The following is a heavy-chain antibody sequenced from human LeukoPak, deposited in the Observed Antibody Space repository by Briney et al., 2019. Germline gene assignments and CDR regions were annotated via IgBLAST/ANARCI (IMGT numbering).Heavy chain of an antibody. CDR2: IYYSGST. CDR3: ARRARSSGWYYYYYMDV. Sequence: KPSETLSLTCTVSGSSISSYYWSWIRQPPGKGLEWIGYIYYSGSTNYNPSLKSRVTISVDTSKNQFSLKLSSVTAADTAVYYCARRARSSGWYYYYYMDVWGKGTTVTVSS. CDR1: GSSISSYY. D-gene: IGHD6-19*01. J-gene: IGHJ6*03. V-gene: IGHV4-59*08.